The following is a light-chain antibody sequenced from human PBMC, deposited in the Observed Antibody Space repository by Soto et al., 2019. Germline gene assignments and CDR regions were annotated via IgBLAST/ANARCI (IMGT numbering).Light chain of an antibody. V-gene: IGLV2-8*01. CDR2: EVS. CDR1: SSDVGAYNY. Sequence: LTQPPCASGSPGQSVAISCTGTSSDVGAYNYVAWYQQHPGKVPKLMIYEVSKRPSGVPDRFSGSKSGNTASLTVSGLQADDEADYYCSSYAGSDVFVFGTGTKVTVL. CDR3: SSYAGSDVFV. J-gene: IGLJ1*01.